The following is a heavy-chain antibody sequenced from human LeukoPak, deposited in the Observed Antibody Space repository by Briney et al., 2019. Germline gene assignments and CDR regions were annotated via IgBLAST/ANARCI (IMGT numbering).Heavy chain of an antibody. Sequence: PGGSLRLSCAACALTFSRYWMQWARQAPGKGLVWVSRINSDASSITYADSVKGLFTISRDNAKNTMYLQMNSLRAEDTAVYYCAQNYDFWRGYESWGQGTLVTVSS. CDR2: INSDASSI. D-gene: IGHD3-3*01. CDR3: AQNYDFWRGYES. J-gene: IGHJ5*02. V-gene: IGHV3-74*01. CDR1: ALTFSRYW.